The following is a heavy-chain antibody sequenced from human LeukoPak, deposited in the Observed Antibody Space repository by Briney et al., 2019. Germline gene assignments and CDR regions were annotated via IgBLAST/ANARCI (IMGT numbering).Heavy chain of an antibody. CDR1: GGSISSGSYY. D-gene: IGHD3-3*02. CDR3: ARDGFLSNYYYYYGMDV. CDR2: IYTSGST. J-gene: IGHJ6*02. Sequence: SETLSLTCTVSGGSISSGSYYWSWIRQPAGKGLEWIGRIYTSGSTNYNPSLKSRVTISVDTSKNQLSLKLSSVTAADTAVYYCARDGFLSNYYYYYGMDVWGQGTTVTVSS. V-gene: IGHV4-61*02.